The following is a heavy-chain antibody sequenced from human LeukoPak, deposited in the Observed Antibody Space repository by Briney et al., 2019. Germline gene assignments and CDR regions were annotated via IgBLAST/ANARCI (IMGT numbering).Heavy chain of an antibody. D-gene: IGHD2-2*01. CDR1: GYTFTGYY. CDR2: INPNSGGT. V-gene: IGHV1-2*02. Sequence: ASVKVSCKASGYTFTGYYMHWVRQAPGQGLEWMGWINPNSGGTNYAQKFQGRVTVTRDTSISTAYMELSRLRSDDTAVYYCARESCSSTSCYAYEDYWGQGTLVTVSS. CDR3: ARESCSSTSCYAYEDY. J-gene: IGHJ4*02.